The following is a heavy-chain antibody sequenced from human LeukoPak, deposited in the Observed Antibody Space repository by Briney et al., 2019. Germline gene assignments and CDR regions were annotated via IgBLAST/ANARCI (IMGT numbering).Heavy chain of an antibody. Sequence: GGSLRLSCAASGFTVSSNYVSWVRQAPGKGLEWVSSIYRDGSTYYADSVKGRFTISRDNSKNTLNLQMNNLRVEDTAVYYCAKDLISSGSCLDYWGQGTLVTVSS. CDR1: GFTVSSNY. V-gene: IGHV3-66*01. J-gene: IGHJ4*02. CDR2: IYRDGST. CDR3: AKDLISSGSCLDY. D-gene: IGHD1-26*01.